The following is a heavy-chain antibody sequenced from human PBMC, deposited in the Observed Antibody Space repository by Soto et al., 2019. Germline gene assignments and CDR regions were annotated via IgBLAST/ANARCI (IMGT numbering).Heavy chain of an antibody. D-gene: IGHD6-13*01. CDR3: ARDEAEYSSSWYYFDY. V-gene: IGHV3-30-3*01. CDR2: ISYDGSNK. CDR1: GFTFSSYA. J-gene: IGHJ4*02. Sequence: GGSLRLSCAASGFTFSSYAMHWVRQAPGKGLEWVAVISYDGSNKYCADSVKGRFTISRDNSKNTLYLQMNSLRAGDTAVYYCARDEAEYSSSWYYFDYWGQGTLVTVSS.